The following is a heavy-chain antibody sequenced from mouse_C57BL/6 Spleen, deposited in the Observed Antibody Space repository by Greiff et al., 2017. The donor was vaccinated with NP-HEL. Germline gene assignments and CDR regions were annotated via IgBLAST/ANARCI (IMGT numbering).Heavy chain of an antibody. CDR2: INPSSGYT. J-gene: IGHJ2*01. V-gene: IGHV1-7*01. CDR1: GYTFTSYW. CDR3: ASHYYGSSAGFDY. Sequence: QVQLQQSGAELAKPGASVKLSCKASGYTFTSYWMHWVKQRPGQGLEWIGYINPSSGYTKYIQKFKDKATLTADKSSSTAYMQLSSLTYEDSAVYYCASHYYGSSAGFDYWGQGTTLTVSS. D-gene: IGHD1-1*01.